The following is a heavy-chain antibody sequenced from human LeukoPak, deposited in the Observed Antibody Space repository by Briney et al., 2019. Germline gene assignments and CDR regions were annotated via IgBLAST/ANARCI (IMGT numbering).Heavy chain of an antibody. CDR1: GGSISSSSYY. D-gene: IGHD3-3*01. J-gene: IGHJ5*02. CDR2: INHSGST. CDR3: ARVALKGFPSLIRWFDP. V-gene: IGHV4-39*07. Sequence: PSETLSLTCTVSGGSISSSSYYWGWIRQPPGKGLEWIGEINHSGSTNYNPSLKSRVTISVDTSKNQFSLKLSSVTAADTAVYYCARVALKGFPSLIRWFDPWGQGTLVTVSS.